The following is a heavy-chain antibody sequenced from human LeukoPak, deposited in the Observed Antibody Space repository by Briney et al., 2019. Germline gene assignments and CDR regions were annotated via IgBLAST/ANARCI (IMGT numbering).Heavy chain of an antibody. CDR1: GFTFRSYA. CDR2: ITDSGTNT. CDR3: AKGSGSGWYGWLDP. Sequence: GGSLRLSCAVSGFTFRSYAMNWVRQGPGKGLEWVSVITDSGTNTYYGDSVKGRFTVSRDNSKNTLYLQMNSLRAEDTAVYYCAKGSGSGWYGWLDPWGQGTLVTVSS. V-gene: IGHV3-23*01. J-gene: IGHJ5*02. D-gene: IGHD6-19*01.